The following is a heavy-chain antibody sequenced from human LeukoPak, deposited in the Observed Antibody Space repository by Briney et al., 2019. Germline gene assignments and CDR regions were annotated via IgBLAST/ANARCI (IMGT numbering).Heavy chain of an antibody. CDR3: AEWDGY. CDR2: ISWNSGSI. D-gene: IGHD1-26*01. J-gene: IGHJ4*02. V-gene: IGHV3-9*01. Sequence: GRSLRLSCAASGFTFDDYAMHWVRQAPGKGLEWVSGISWNSGSIGYADSVKGRFTISRDNAKNSLYLQMNSLRAEDTALYYCAEWDGYWGQGTLVTVSS. CDR1: GFTFDDYA.